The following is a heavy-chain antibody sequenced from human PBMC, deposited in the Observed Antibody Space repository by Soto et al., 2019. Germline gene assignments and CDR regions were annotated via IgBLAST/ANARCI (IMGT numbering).Heavy chain of an antibody. CDR1: GYSISSGYY. J-gene: IGHJ5*02. CDR2: IYHSGST. CDR3: ARGAATVTPGWFDP. Sequence: SETLSLTCAVSGYSISSGYYWGWIRQTPGKGLEWIASIYHSGSTYYNPSLKSRVTISVDTSKNQFSLKLTSVTAADTAVYYCARGAATVTPGWFDPWGQGIMVAVSS. V-gene: IGHV4-38-2*01. D-gene: IGHD4-17*01.